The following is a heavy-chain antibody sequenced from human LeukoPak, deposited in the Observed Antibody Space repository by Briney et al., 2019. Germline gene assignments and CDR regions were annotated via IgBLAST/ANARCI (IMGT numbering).Heavy chain of an antibody. Sequence: GGSLRLSCAASGFTFSSYAMSWVRQAPGKGLEWVSAISGSGGSTYYADSVKGRFTISRDNSKNTLYLQMNSLRAEDTAVYYCAKGPEGIVATTLDYWGQGTLVTVSS. V-gene: IGHV3-23*01. CDR3: AKGPEGIVATTLDY. CDR1: GFTFSSYA. CDR2: ISGSGGST. J-gene: IGHJ4*02. D-gene: IGHD5-12*01.